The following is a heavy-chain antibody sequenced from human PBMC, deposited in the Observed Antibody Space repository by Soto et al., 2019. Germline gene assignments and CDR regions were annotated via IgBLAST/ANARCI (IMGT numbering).Heavy chain of an antibody. D-gene: IGHD6-6*01. V-gene: IGHV1-18*04. CDR2: ISAYNGNT. J-gene: IGHJ4*02. CDR1: GYTFTSYG. CDR3: ASDGGSSSVADY. Sequence: QVQLVQSGAEVKKPGASVKVSCKASGYTFTSYGISWVRQAPGQGLEWMGWISAYNGNTNYAQKLQGRVTMPTDTTTSTAYIKLRSLGSDDEAVHYCASDGGSSSVADYWGQGTLVTVSS.